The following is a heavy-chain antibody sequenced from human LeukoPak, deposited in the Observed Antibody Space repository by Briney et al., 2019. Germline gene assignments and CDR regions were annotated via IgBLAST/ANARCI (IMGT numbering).Heavy chain of an antibody. V-gene: IGHV3-23*01. CDR1: GFTFSSYA. CDR2: ISGSGGST. D-gene: IGHD4-17*01. CDR3: AKDLKSYGDYVTLGDY. Sequence: GGSLRLSCAASGFTFSSYAMSWVRQAPGKGLEWVSAISGSGGSTYYADSVKGRFTISRDNAKNTLYRQMNSLRAEDTAVYYCAKDLKSYGDYVTLGDYWGQGTLVTVSS. J-gene: IGHJ4*02.